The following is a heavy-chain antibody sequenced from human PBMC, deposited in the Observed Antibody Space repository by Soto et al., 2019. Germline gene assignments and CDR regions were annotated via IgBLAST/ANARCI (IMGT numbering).Heavy chain of an antibody. D-gene: IGHD3-16*02. CDR1: GDSISIGDYY. CDR2: IDSSGST. Sequence: SETLSLTCAVSGDSISIGDYYWSWIRQPPGRGLEWIGYIDSSGSTYYNPSLKSRLTMSVDMSKNQFSLRLTSVTAADTAVYYCARRYLYWGQGLLVTVSS. V-gene: IGHV4-30-4*01. J-gene: IGHJ4*02. CDR3: ARRYLY.